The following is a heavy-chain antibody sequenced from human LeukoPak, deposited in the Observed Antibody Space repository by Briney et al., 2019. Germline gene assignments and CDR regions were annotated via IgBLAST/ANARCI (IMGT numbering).Heavy chain of an antibody. CDR1: GYTFTSYY. CDR3: ARDGFMGPYSRPGGYYYGMDV. V-gene: IGHV1-46*01. D-gene: IGHD2-15*01. CDR2: IKPSGGRR. Sequence: ASVKVSCTASGYTFTSYYMHWVRQAPGQGREWMGIIKPSGGRRSYAQKFQGRVTMTRDTSTSTVYMELSSLSSEDTAVYSCARDGFMGPYSRPGGYYYGMDVWGQGTTVTVSS. J-gene: IGHJ6*02.